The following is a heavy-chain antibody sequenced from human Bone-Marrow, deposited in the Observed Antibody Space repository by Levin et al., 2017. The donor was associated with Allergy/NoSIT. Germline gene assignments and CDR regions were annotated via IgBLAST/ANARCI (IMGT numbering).Heavy chain of an antibody. CDR2: ISYDGRAK. V-gene: IGHV3-30*18. D-gene: IGHD6-6*01. Sequence: GESLKISCATSGFTLNRYGMHWVRQAPGKGLEWVAAISYDGRAKYYPDSVKGRFTISTDHFENTVSLQMNSLRADDTALYYCAKDLGRGFGYSSSSSLDYWGHGTLVTVSS. J-gene: IGHJ4*01. CDR1: GFTLNRYG. CDR3: AKDLGRGFGYSSSSSLDY.